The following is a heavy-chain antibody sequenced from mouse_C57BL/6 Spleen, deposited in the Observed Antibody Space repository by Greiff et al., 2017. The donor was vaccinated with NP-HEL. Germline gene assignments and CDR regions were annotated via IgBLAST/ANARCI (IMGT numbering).Heavy chain of an antibody. CDR1: GYAFSSSW. CDR2: IYPGDGDT. V-gene: IGHV1-82*01. Sequence: QVQLKQSGPELVKPGASVKISCKASGYAFSSSWMNWVKQRPGKGLEWIGRIYPGDGDTNYNGKFKGKATLTADKSSSTAYMQLSSLTSEDSAVYFCARSGQLRLRAMDYWGQGTSVTVSS. J-gene: IGHJ4*01. CDR3: ARSGQLRLRAMDY. D-gene: IGHD3-2*02.